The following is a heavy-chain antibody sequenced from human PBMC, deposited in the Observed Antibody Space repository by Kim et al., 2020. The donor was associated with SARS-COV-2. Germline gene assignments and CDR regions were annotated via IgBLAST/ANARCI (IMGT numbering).Heavy chain of an antibody. V-gene: IGHV3-30*04. CDR2: ISYDGSDK. Sequence: GGSLRLSCAASGFTFSNYAMYWVRQAPGKGLEWVALISYDGSDKYYADSVKGRFTISRDISKNTLFMQMKSLRPEDTAVYYCARDRVRPARFSLDYWGQGNLVTVST. J-gene: IGHJ4*02. CDR1: GFTFSNYA. D-gene: IGHD4-17*01. CDR3: ARDRVRPARFSLDY.